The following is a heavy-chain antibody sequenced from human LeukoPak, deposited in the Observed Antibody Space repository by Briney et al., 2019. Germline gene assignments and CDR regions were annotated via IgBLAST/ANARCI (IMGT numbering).Heavy chain of an antibody. CDR3: ARDRSRYYYDSSGYYINY. V-gene: IGHV3-11*01. CDR2: ISSSGSTI. CDR1: GFTFSDYY. J-gene: IGHJ4*02. D-gene: IGHD3-22*01. Sequence: GGSLRLSCAASGFTFSDYYMSWIRQAPGKRLEWVSYISSSGSTIYYADSVKGRFTISRDNAKNSLYLQMNSLRAEDTAVYYCARDRSRYYYDSSGYYINYWGQGTLVTVSS.